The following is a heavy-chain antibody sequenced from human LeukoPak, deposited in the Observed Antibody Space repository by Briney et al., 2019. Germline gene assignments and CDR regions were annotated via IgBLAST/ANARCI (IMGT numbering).Heavy chain of an antibody. D-gene: IGHD3-3*01. Sequence: GGSLRLSCAASGFTFSSYSMNWVRQAPGKGLEWVSYISSSSSTIYYADSVKGRFTISRDNAKNSLYLQMNSLRAEDTAVYYCARATITIFGVVIAFDYWGQGTLVTVSS. V-gene: IGHV3-48*01. CDR2: ISSSSSTI. CDR1: GFTFSSYS. CDR3: ARATITIFGVVIAFDY. J-gene: IGHJ4*02.